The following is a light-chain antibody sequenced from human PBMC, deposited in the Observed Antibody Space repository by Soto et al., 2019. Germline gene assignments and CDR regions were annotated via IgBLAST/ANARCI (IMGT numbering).Light chain of an antibody. Sequence: VLTQPASVSGSPVQPITNSWTGTPSDVGGYNYVSWYQQHPGKAPKLMIYDVSNRPSGVSNRFSGSKSGNTASLTISGLQAEDEADYYCSSYTSSSTLEVFGTGTKVTVL. CDR1: PSDVGGYNY. V-gene: IGLV2-14*01. J-gene: IGLJ1*01. CDR3: SSYTSSSTLEV. CDR2: DVS.